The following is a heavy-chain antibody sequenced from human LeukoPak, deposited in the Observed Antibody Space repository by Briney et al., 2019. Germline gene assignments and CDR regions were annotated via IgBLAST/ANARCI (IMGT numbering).Heavy chain of an antibody. CDR3: ARGVADQWLVGENNWFDP. CDR1: GFTFNDAW. V-gene: IGHV3-15*01. J-gene: IGHJ5*02. D-gene: IGHD6-19*01. CDR2: IQSKTDGGTP. Sequence: GGSLRLSCAASGFTFNDAWMSWVRQAPGKGLEWVGRIQSKTDGGTPDSAAPVKGRFTISRDDSTNTLYLQMNSLKTEDTAVYYCARGVADQWLVGENNWFDPWGQGTLVTVSS.